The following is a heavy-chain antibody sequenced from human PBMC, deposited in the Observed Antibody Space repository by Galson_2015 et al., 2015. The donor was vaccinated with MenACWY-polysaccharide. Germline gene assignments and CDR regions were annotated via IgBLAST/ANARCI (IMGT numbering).Heavy chain of an antibody. J-gene: IGHJ3*02. Sequence: PALVNPTQTLALTFTFSGFSLRTRDVGVAWVRQPPGKALEWLAIISWANDKSYSPSLRSRLTIIKDTSKNQVVLIMSNMDPVDTATYYCAPIMITFGGVANLDAFDIWGQGTMVTVSS. D-gene: IGHD3-16*01. CDR1: GFSLRTRDVG. CDR2: ISWANDK. CDR3: APIMITFGGVANLDAFDI. V-gene: IGHV2-5*02.